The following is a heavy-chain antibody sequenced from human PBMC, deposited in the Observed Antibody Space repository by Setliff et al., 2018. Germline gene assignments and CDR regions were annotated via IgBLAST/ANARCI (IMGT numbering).Heavy chain of an antibody. D-gene: IGHD3-16*01. CDR3: AGPRGPYSASDAFDI. J-gene: IGHJ3*02. CDR2: IDPSGFST. V-gene: IGHV1-46*01. CDR1: GYTFANYY. Sequence: GASVKVSCKASGYTFANYYMHWVRQAPGQGLEWMGIIDPSGFSTNYAQKFQGRVTVTRATSTDTLYMELSSLRSEDTAIYYCAGPRGPYSASDAFDIWGQGTRVTVSS.